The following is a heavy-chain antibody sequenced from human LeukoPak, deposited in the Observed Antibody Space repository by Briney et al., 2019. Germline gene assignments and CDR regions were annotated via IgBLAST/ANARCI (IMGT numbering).Heavy chain of an antibody. CDR3: AREVGATPSD. Sequence: SQTLSLTCTVSGGSISSGSYYWSWIRQPAGKGLEWIGRIYTSGSTNYNPSLKSRVTISVDTSKNQFSLKLSSVTAADTAVYYCAREVGATPSDWSQGTLVTVSS. CDR2: IYTSGST. J-gene: IGHJ4*02. V-gene: IGHV4-61*02. CDR1: GGSISSGSYY. D-gene: IGHD1-26*01.